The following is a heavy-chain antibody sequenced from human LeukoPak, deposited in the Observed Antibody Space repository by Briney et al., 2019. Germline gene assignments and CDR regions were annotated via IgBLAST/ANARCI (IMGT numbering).Heavy chain of an antibody. CDR2: ISGYNGNT. D-gene: IGHD6-19*01. V-gene: IGHV1-18*01. Sequence: ASVKVSCKASGYTFTSYGISWVRQAPGQGLEWMGWISGYNGNTNYAQKLKGRVTMTTDTSTNTAYMELRSLRSDDTAVYYCARDLKRGYSSGRYSWGTGSSNDYWGQGTLVTVSS. J-gene: IGHJ4*02. CDR1: GYTFTSYG. CDR3: ARDLKRGYSSGRYSWGTGSSNDY.